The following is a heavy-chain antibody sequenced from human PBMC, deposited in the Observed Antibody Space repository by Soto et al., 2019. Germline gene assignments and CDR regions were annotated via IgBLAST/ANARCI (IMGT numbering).Heavy chain of an antibody. CDR3: ARDAPDYSTYFDY. CDR2: IIPIFGTA. D-gene: IGHD6-13*01. Sequence: SVKVSCKASGGTFSSYAISWVRQAPGQGLEWMGGIIPIFGTANYAQKFQGRVTITADKSTSTAYMELSSLRSEDTAVYYCARDAPDYSTYFDYWGQGTLVTVSS. V-gene: IGHV1-69*06. J-gene: IGHJ4*02. CDR1: GGTFSSYA.